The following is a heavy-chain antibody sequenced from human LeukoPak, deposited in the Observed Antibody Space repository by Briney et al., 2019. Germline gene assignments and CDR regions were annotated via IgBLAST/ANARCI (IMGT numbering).Heavy chain of an antibody. CDR3: AKGSSRPPNAFDI. V-gene: IGHV3-7*01. CDR1: GFTFSDYV. CDR2: IRQDGSEK. Sequence: PGGSLRLSCAASGFTFSDYVMHWVRQAPGKGLEWVASIRQDGSEKHYVDSVEGRFIISRDNAKNSLHLQMNSLRAEDTAVYYCAKGSSRPPNAFDIWGQGTLVTVSS. J-gene: IGHJ3*02. D-gene: IGHD6-6*01.